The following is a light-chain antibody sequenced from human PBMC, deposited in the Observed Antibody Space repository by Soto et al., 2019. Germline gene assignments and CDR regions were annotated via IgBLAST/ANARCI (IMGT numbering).Light chain of an antibody. CDR3: QKYNNWPPLT. CDR1: QSVSSN. V-gene: IGKV3-15*01. Sequence: ERIMTQSPATLSVSPGESATLSCRASQSVSSNLAWYQQKPGQAPRLLIYGVSTRATGIPARFSGSGSETKSTLTIRRLKSEDFEVSYCQKYNNWPPLTFGGGTKVDIK. CDR2: GVS. J-gene: IGKJ4*01.